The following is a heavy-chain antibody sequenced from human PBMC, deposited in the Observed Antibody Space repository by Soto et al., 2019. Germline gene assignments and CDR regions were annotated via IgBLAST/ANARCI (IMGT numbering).Heavy chain of an antibody. CDR1: GFTVSSNY. Sequence: EVRLVASGGGLIQPGGSLRLSCAVSGFTVSSNYMSWVRQAPGKGLEWVSVIYSSGSSYYADSVKGRFTISRDNSKNTLYLQMSSLRAADTAVYYCATDGSGKFSPFDPWGQGTLVTVSS. D-gene: IGHD1-26*01. V-gene: IGHV3-53*01. J-gene: IGHJ5*02. CDR3: ATDGSGKFSPFDP. CDR2: IYSSGSS.